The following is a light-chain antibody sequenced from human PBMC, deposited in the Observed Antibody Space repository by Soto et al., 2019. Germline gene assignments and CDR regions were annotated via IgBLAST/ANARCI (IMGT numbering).Light chain of an antibody. Sequence: QPVLTQSPSASASLGASVKLTCTLSSGHSTYTIAWHQQQPEKGPRYLMNINSDGSHTKGDGIPDRFSGSSSGAERYLTISSLQSEDDADYYCQTWGTGYAVFGGGTQLTVL. CDR2: INSDGSH. J-gene: IGLJ7*01. CDR3: QTWGTGYAV. CDR1: SGHSTYT. V-gene: IGLV4-69*01.